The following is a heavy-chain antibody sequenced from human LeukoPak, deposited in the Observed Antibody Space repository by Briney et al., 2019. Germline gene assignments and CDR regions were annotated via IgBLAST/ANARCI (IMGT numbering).Heavy chain of an antibody. V-gene: IGHV1-2*02. CDR2: INPNSGDT. Sequence: GASVKVSCKASGYTFTGYFIHWVRQAPGQGLEWMGWINPNSGDTNYAQKFQGRVTMTRDTSINIAYMELSRLRSDDTAVYYCARAFEMYSSGWYGYWGQGALVTVSS. CDR3: ARAFEMYSSGWYGY. J-gene: IGHJ4*02. CDR1: GYTFTGYF. D-gene: IGHD6-19*01.